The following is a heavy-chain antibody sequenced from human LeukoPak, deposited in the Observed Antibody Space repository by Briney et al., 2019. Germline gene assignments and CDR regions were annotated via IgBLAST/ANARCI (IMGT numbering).Heavy chain of an antibody. CDR3: ARDNTFGGFDY. Sequence: GGSLRLSCAASGFTVSSNNMSWVRQAPGKGLEWVSAIYSGGSTYYADSVKGRFTISRDNSKNTLYLQMNSLRAEDTAVYYRARDNTFGGFDYWGQGTLVTVSS. D-gene: IGHD3-10*01. CDR1: GFTVSSNN. CDR2: IYSGGST. V-gene: IGHV3-66*01. J-gene: IGHJ4*02.